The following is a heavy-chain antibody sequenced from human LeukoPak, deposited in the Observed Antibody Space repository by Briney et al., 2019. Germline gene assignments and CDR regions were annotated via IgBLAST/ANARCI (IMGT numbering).Heavy chain of an antibody. V-gene: IGHV4-34*01. D-gene: IGHD4/OR15-4a*01. CDR2: INHSGST. J-gene: IGHJ4*02. Sequence: PSETLSLTCAVYGGSFSGYYWSWIRQPPGRRLDWIGEINHSGSTDYNPSLKSRVTISVDTSKNQFSLKLSSVTAADTAVYYCARGANGDRGFDYWGQGILVTVSS. CDR1: GGSFSGYY. CDR3: ARGANGDRGFDY.